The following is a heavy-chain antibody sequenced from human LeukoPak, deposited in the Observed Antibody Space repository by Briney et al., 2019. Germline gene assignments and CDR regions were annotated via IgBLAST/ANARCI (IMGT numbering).Heavy chain of an antibody. CDR1: GFTYSDYY. J-gene: IGHJ6*03. D-gene: IGHD2-2*01. Sequence: PGGSLRLSCAASGFTYSDYYMSWLRQAPGKGLEWVSYISSSGSTIYYADSVKGRFTISRDNAKNSLYLQMNSLRAEDTAVYYCARGRRYCSSTSCPLHYMDVWGKGTTVTVSS. CDR2: ISSSGSTI. CDR3: ARGRRYCSSTSCPLHYMDV. V-gene: IGHV3-11*04.